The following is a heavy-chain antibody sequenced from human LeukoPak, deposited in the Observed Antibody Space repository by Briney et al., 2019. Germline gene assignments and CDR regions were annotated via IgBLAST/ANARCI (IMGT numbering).Heavy chain of an antibody. V-gene: IGHV3-23*01. CDR3: AKDATPRNRLWDHFDS. D-gene: IGHD2-21*01. J-gene: IGHJ4*02. CDR1: GFPFHIYG. CDR2: SGVCGDEI. Sequence: PGGAPRPPFVAPGFPFHIYGMRWVRPAPAPGVEWGSSGVCGDEIHYADSGKGRFTGYRDDAKNTVYLQMNSLRVEDTAIYFFAKDATPRNRLWDHFDSWGQGTLVSVSS.